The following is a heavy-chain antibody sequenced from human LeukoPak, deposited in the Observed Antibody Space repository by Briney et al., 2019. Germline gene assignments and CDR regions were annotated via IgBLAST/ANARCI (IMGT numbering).Heavy chain of an antibody. Sequence: GGSLRLSCAASGFTFSSYWMSWVRQAPGKGLEWVASIKQDGSEKYYVDSVKGRFTISRDNAKNSLYLQMNSLRAEDTAVYYCARGLNYYGSGRQQLLLDYWGQGTLVTVSS. D-gene: IGHD3-10*01. CDR3: ARGLNYYGSGRQQLLLDY. CDR2: IKQDGSEK. CDR1: GFTFSSYW. J-gene: IGHJ4*02. V-gene: IGHV3-7*01.